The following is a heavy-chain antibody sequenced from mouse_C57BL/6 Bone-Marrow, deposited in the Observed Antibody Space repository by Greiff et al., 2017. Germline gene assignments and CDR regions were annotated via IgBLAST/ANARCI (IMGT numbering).Heavy chain of an antibody. CDR2: IYPRSGNT. V-gene: IGHV1-81*01. D-gene: IGHD2-3*01. J-gene: IGHJ4*01. Sequence: VQLQQSGAELARPGASVKLSCKASGYTFTSYGISWVKQRTGQGLEWIGEIYPRSGNTYYNEKFKGKATLTADKSSSTAYMQLRSLTSEDSAVYFGAKDGYYAGYYAMDFWGKGTTVTVSS. CDR1: GYTFTSYG. CDR3: AKDGYYAGYYAMDF.